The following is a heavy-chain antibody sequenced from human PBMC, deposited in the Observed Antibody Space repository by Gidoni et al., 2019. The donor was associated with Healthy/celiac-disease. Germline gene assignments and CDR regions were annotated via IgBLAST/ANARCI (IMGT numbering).Heavy chain of an antibody. CDR1: GYTFTSYY. CDR2: INPSGGST. CDR3: ARGENVDTAMAAGY. Sequence: QVQLVQSGDEVKKPGASVTVSFTASGYTFTSYYMHWVRQAPGQVLEWMGIINPSGGSTSYAQKFQGRVTMTRDTSTSTVYMELSSLRSEDTAVYYCARGENVDTAMAAGYWGQGTLVTVSS. D-gene: IGHD5-18*01. V-gene: IGHV1-46*01. J-gene: IGHJ4*02.